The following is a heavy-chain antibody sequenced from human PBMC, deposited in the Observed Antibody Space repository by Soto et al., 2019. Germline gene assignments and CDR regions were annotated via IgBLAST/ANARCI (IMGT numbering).Heavy chain of an antibody. J-gene: IGHJ6*02. Sequence: SETLSLTCAVSGYSITSDYYWGWIRQPPGKGLEWIGSIYQSGITYYNPALKSRVTISVGTSKNQFSLKLSSVTAADTAVYYCAKYSSSLYYYGMDVWGQGTTVTVSS. CDR2: IYQSGIT. CDR3: AKYSSSLYYYGMDV. V-gene: IGHV4-38-2*01. CDR1: GYSITSDYY. D-gene: IGHD6-6*01.